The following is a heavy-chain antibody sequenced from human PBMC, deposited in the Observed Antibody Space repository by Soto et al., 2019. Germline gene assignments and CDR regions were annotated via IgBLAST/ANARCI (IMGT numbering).Heavy chain of an antibody. CDR2: IIPIFGTA. D-gene: IGHD4-17*01. V-gene: IGHV1-69*13. CDR1: GGTFSSYA. J-gene: IGHJ5*02. CDR3: ARAPLGVTTTFWFDP. Sequence: GASVKVSCKASGGTFSSYAISWVRQAPGQGLEWMGGIIPIFGTANYAQKFQGRVTITADESTSTAYMELSSLRSEDTAVYYCARAPLGVTTTFWFDPWGQGTLVTVSS.